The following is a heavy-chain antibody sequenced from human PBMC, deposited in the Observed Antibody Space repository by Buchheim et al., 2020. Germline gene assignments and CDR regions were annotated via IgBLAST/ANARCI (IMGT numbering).Heavy chain of an antibody. V-gene: IGHV3-30*18. Sequence: QVQLVESGGGVVQPGRSLRLSCAASGFTFSSYGMHWVRQAPGKGLEWVAVISYDGSNKYYADSVKGRSTISRDNSKNTLYLQMNSLRAEDTAVYYCAKGGTTYYDFWSGYYALDYWGQGTL. D-gene: IGHD3-3*01. J-gene: IGHJ4*02. CDR1: GFTFSSYG. CDR3: AKGGTTYYDFWSGYYALDY. CDR2: ISYDGSNK.